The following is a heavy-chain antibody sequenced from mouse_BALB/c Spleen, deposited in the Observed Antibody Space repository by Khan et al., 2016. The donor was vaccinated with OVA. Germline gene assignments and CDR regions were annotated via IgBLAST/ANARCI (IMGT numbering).Heavy chain of an antibody. D-gene: IGHD2-4*01. J-gene: IGHJ1*01. Sequence: VQLKESGPGLVKPSQSLSLTCTVTGYSITSDYAWNWIRQFPGNKLELMGYISYSGSTNYNPSLKSRISLTRDTSKNQFFLQLNSVTTEDTATYYCERRAYYDNWYFDVWGAGTTVTVSS. CDR1: GYSITSDYA. V-gene: IGHV3-2*02. CDR2: ISYSGST. CDR3: ERRAYYDNWYFDV.